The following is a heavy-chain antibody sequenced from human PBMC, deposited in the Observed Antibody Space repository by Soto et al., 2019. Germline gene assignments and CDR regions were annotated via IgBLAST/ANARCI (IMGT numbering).Heavy chain of an antibody. V-gene: IGHV1-24*01. D-gene: IGHD4-17*01. CDR1: AYTMTDFP. CDR3: GIGGGAAEYGY. CDR2: SNPEEGET. J-gene: IGHJ4*02. Sequence: PVKVDCKVPAYTMTDFPIDCVRQAPGKGLEWMGGSNPEEGETIFAQKFQGRVTMTEDTSTDIAYLELSSLSSEDTCVEYCGIGGGAAEYGYCGQGPLGTVSS.